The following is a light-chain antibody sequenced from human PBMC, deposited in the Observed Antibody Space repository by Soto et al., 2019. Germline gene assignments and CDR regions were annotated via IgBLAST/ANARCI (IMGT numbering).Light chain of an antibody. Sequence: QSVLTQPASVSGSPGQSITISCTGTSSDLGTYNYVSWYQQYPDKAPKLIIYDVRNRPSEVSDRFSGSKSGDTASLIISGLQAEDEADYFCCSSAPESTYVFGTGTKLTVL. CDR2: DVR. CDR1: SSDLGTYNY. J-gene: IGLJ1*01. CDR3: CSSAPESTYV. V-gene: IGLV2-14*03.